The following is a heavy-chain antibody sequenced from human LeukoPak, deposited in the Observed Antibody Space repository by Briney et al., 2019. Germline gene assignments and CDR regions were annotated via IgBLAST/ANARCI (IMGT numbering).Heavy chain of an antibody. V-gene: IGHV3-23*01. Sequence: PGGSLRLSCAASGFTFSTYAMSWVRQAPGKGLEWVSTISGSGGSTYFADSVKGRFTISRDNSKNTLCLQMNSLRAEDTAVYYCAKAWGDFGYYYYVMDVWGQGTTVTVSS. CDR3: AKAWGDFGYYYYVMDV. J-gene: IGHJ6*02. D-gene: IGHD3-3*01. CDR1: GFTFSTYA. CDR2: ISGSGGST.